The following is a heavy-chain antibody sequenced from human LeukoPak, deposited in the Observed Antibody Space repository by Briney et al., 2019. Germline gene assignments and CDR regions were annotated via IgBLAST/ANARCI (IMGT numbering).Heavy chain of an antibody. CDR2: IIPILGIA. CDR1: GGTFSSYA. CDR3: ARVRGRDIVATTHTLDY. Sequence: GSSVRVSCKASGGTFSSYAISWVRQAPGQGLEWMGRIIPILGIANYAQKFQGRVTITADKSTSTAYMELSSLRSEDTAVYYCARVRGRDIVATTHTLDYWGQGTLVTVSS. D-gene: IGHD5-12*01. J-gene: IGHJ4*02. V-gene: IGHV1-69*04.